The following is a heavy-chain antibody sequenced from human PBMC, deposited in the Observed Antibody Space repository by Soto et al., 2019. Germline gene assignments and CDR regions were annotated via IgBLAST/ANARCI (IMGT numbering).Heavy chain of an antibody. CDR2: IVVGSGNT. CDR3: EAPYIAYSSGWDLDY. CDR1: GFTFTSSA. J-gene: IGHJ4*02. V-gene: IGHV1-58*01. D-gene: IGHD6-19*01. Sequence: GASVKVCSKASGFTFTSSALQWVRQSRGQRLEWIGWIVVGSGNTNYAQKFQERVTITRDMSTSTAYMELSSLRSEDTAVYYCEAPYIAYSSGWDLDYWGQGTLVTVSS.